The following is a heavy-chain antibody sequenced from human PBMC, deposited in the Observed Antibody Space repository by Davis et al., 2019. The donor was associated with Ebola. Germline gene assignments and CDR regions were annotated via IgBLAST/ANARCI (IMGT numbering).Heavy chain of an antibody. D-gene: IGHD2-15*01. Sequence: ASVKVSCKASGYTFTSYDINWVRQATGQGLEWMGWLNPNSGNTDCTQKFQGRVTMTRNISIGTAYMELSSLRSEDTAVYYCARGYCSGGSCLFDYWGQGTLVTVSS. J-gene: IGHJ4*02. V-gene: IGHV1-8*01. CDR2: LNPNSGNT. CDR3: ARGYCSGGSCLFDY. CDR1: GYTFTSYD.